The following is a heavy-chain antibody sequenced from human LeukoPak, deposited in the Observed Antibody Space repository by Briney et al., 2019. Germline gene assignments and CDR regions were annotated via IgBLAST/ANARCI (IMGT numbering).Heavy chain of an antibody. CDR1: GGSISSSNW. CDR3: ARVKYYDILTPLYYFAY. V-gene: IGHV4-4*02. J-gene: IGHJ4*02. CDR2: IYQSGST. Sequence: PSETLSLTCAVSGGSISSSNWGSGGRQPPGKGVEGIGEIYQSGSTNYNRSLKSPVTISVDKTKNQFSLKLSSVTPADTAVYYCARVKYYDILTPLYYFAYWGQGTLVTVSS. D-gene: IGHD3-9*01.